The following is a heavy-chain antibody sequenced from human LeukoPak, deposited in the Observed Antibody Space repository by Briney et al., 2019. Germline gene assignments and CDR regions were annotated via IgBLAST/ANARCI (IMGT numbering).Heavy chain of an antibody. V-gene: IGHV4-34*01. Sequence: SETLSLTCDVYGESFSGYYWSWIRQPPGKGLEWIGEINHSGNTKYNPSLKRRVTVALATSKNQISLRLNSVTAADAAADFCSRVTVGATHTGVVYYVMDVWGQGTTVTVSS. J-gene: IGHJ6*02. CDR3: SRVTVGATHTGVVYYVMDV. CDR1: GESFSGYY. D-gene: IGHD1-26*01. CDR2: INHSGNT.